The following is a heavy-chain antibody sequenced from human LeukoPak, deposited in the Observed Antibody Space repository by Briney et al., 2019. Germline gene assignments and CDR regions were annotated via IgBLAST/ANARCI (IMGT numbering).Heavy chain of an antibody. CDR1: GGSISSYY. D-gene: IGHD3-10*01. Sequence: SETLSLTCTVSGGSISSYYWSWIRQPPGKGLEWIGYIYYSGSTNYNPSLKSRVTISVDTSKNQFSLKLSSVTAADTAVYYCARGLGGFGELAVFYVYWGQGTLVTVSS. CDR3: ARGLGGFGELAVFYVY. CDR2: IYYSGST. J-gene: IGHJ4*02. V-gene: IGHV4-59*01.